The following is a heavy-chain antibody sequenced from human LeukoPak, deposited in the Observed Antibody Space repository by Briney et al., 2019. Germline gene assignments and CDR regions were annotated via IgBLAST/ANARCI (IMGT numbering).Heavy chain of an antibody. CDR3: ARDREVGATGYYFDY. D-gene: IGHD1-26*01. V-gene: IGHV4-61*02. J-gene: IGHJ4*02. CDR2: IYTSGST. Sequence: SQTLSLTCTVSGGSISSGSYYWSWIRQPAGKGLEWIGRIYTSGSTTYNSSLKSRVTISLDTSKNHFSLRLSSVTAADTAVYYCARDREVGATGYYFDYWGQGTLVTVSS. CDR1: GGSISSGSYY.